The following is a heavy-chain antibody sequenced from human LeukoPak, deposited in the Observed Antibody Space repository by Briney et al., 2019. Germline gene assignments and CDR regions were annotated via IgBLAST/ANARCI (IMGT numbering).Heavy chain of an antibody. J-gene: IGHJ4*02. Sequence: PGGSLRLSCAASGFTVTNNYMSWVRQAPGNGLEWVSLINNGGTTYYADSVKGRFTISRDSPKNTLFLQMNSLRAEDTAVYCCARGDRAFLDYWGQGTLVTVSS. CDR2: INNGGTT. CDR1: GFTVTNNY. V-gene: IGHV3-53*01. D-gene: IGHD2-15*01. CDR3: ARGDRAFLDY.